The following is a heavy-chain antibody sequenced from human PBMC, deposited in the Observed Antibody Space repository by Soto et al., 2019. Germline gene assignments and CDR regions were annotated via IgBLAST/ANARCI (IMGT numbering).Heavy chain of an antibody. D-gene: IGHD3-9*01. CDR2: IGRGDDK. Sequence: KGLEWVSTIGRGDDKYYADSVKGRFTISRDNAQNSLYLQMNSLRAEDTAVYYCARVNSFFFQAEDGIRYCSTVSAFLLNRSSDL. J-gene: IGHJ2*01. V-gene: IGHV3-11*01. CDR3: ARVNSFFFQAEDGIRYCSTVSAFLLNRSSDL.